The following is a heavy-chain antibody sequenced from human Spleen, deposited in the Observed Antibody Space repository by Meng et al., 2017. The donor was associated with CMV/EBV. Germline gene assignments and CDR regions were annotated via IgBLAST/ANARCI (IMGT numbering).Heavy chain of an antibody. Sequence: SVKVSCKASGYTFTSYDINWVRQATGQGLEWMGWINPNSGNAGSAQKFQGRVTITTDESTSTAYMELSSLRSEDTAVYYCARGGSIFGVGPLDYWGQGTLVTVSS. CDR1: GYTFTSYD. V-gene: IGHV1-8*01. D-gene: IGHD3-3*01. J-gene: IGHJ4*02. CDR2: INPNSGNA. CDR3: ARGGSIFGVGPLDY.